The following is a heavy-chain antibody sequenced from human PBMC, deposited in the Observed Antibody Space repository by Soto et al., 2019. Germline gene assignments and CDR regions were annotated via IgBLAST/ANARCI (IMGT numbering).Heavy chain of an antibody. CDR2: IKSRTDGGAT. CDR3: TYLYREGP. CDR1: GFSFNKAW. J-gene: IGHJ5*02. V-gene: IGHV3-15*01. Sequence: EVQLVESGGDLVEPGGSLRLSCAASGFSFNKAWMTLVRQAPGKGLEWVGRIKSRTDGGATEYAPPVNDRFIISRDDSRNMVFLQMNSLKPEDTAVYFCTYLYREGPWGQGTLVTVSS. D-gene: IGHD3-10*01.